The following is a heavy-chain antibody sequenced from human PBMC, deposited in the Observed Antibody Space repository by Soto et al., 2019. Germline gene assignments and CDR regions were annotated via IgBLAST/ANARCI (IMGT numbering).Heavy chain of an antibody. J-gene: IGHJ6*02. D-gene: IGHD2-2*01. V-gene: IGHV3-23*01. Sequence: DGSLRLSCAASGFTFSSYAMSWVRQAQGKGLEWVSAISGSGGSTYYADSVKGRFTISRDNSKNTLYLQMNSLRAEDPAVYYCAKGLEYCSSTSLPPPGYRYYYYGMDGWGQETTVTASS. CDR3: AKGLEYCSSTSLPPPGYRYYYYGMDG. CDR2: ISGSGGST. CDR1: GFTFSSYA.